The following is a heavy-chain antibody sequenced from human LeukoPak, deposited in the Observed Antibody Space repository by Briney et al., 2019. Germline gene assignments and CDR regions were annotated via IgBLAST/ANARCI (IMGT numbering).Heavy chain of an antibody. V-gene: IGHV3-23*01. D-gene: IGHD1-26*01. CDR3: KSGGAAPGSFDY. CDR2: ISGSGGST. J-gene: IGHJ4*01. CDR1: GFTFSSYA. Sequence: PGGSLRLSCAASGFTFSSYAMSWVRQAPGKGLEWVSAISGSGGSTYYADSVKGRFTISRDNSKNTLYLQMNSLGVEDTAVYYCKSGGAAPGSFDYWGHGALVTVSS.